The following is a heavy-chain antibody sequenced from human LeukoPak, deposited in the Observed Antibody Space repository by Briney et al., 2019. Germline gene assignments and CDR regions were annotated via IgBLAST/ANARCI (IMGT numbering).Heavy chain of an antibody. D-gene: IGHD2-15*01. V-gene: IGHV3-43*01. CDR2: ISWDGGST. CDR1: GFTFTSYT. CDR3: AKDMRGGYCSGGSCYSFDY. J-gene: IGHJ4*02. Sequence: PGGSLRLSCAASGFTFTSYTMNWVRQAPGKGLEWVSLISWDGGSTYYADSVKGRFTISRDNSKNSLYLQMNSLRTEDTALYYCAKDMRGGYCSGGSCYSFDYWGQGTLVTVSS.